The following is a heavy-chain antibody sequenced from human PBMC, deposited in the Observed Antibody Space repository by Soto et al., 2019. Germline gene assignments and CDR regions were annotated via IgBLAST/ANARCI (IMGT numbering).Heavy chain of an antibody. J-gene: IGHJ6*02. CDR3: ARPSRPDQLRFLECNPFAYGIDV. Sequence: GGSLRLSCAASGFTFSSYGMHWVRQAPGKGLEWVAVIWYDGSNKYYADSVKGRFTISRDNSKNTLYLQMNSLRAEDTAVYYCARPSRPDQLRFLECNPFAYGIDVWGQGTTVTVSS. V-gene: IGHV3-33*01. CDR1: GFTFSSYG. CDR2: IWYDGSNK. D-gene: IGHD3-3*01.